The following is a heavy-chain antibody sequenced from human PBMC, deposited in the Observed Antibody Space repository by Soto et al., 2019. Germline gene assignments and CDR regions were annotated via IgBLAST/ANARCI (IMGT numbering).Heavy chain of an antibody. D-gene: IGHD3-22*01. Sequence: PSETLSLTCDVYGGSFSGYIWTWIRQTPGKGLQWIGQINHSGSANYNPSLKSRVTISVDKSKNQFSLKLSSVTAADTAVYYCARSPDSSGYYPRRHYYGMDVWGQGTTVTVS. J-gene: IGHJ6*02. CDR2: INHSGSA. V-gene: IGHV4-34*01. CDR1: GGSFSGYI. CDR3: ARSPDSSGYYPRRHYYGMDV.